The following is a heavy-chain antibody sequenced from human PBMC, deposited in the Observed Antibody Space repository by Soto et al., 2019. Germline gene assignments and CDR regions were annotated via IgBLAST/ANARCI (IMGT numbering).Heavy chain of an antibody. J-gene: IGHJ3*02. CDR3: ARDGSTVVPGWAFDI. CDR1: GYTFTSYY. V-gene: IGHV1-46*03. Sequence: QVQLVQSGAEVKKPGASVKVSCKASGYTFTSYYMHWVRQAPGQGLEWMGIINPSGGSTSYAQKFQGRVTMTRDTSTSTVYMELSSLRSEDTDVYYCARDGSTVVPGWAFDIWGQGTMVTVSS. CDR2: INPSGGST. D-gene: IGHD4-17*01.